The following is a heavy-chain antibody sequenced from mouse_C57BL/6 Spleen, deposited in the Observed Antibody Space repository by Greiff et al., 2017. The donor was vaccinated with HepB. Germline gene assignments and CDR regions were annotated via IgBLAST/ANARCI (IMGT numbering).Heavy chain of an antibody. CDR1: GYTFTSYW. V-gene: IGHV1-64*01. CDR2: IHPNSGST. D-gene: IGHD1-1*01. CDR3: ASHFITTVVVSDY. Sequence: QVQLQQPGAELVKPGASVKLSCKASGYTFTSYWMHWVKQRPGQGLEWIGMIHPNSGSTNYNEKFKSKATLTVDKSSSTAYMQLSSLTSEDSAVYYCASHFITTVVVSDYWGQGTTLTVSS. J-gene: IGHJ2*01.